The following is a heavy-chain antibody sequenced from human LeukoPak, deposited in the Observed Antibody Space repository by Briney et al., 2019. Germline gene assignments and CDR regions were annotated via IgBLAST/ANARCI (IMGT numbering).Heavy chain of an antibody. V-gene: IGHV4-34*01. CDR1: GGSFSGYY. CDR2: INHSGST. J-gene: IGHJ4*02. D-gene: IGHD6-19*01. Sequence: SETLSLTCAVYGGSFSGYYWSWIRQPPGKGLEWIGEINHSGSTNYNPSLKSRVTISVDTSKNRFSLKLSSVTAADTAVYYCARASSGWFDYWGQGTLVTVSS. CDR3: ARASSGWFDY.